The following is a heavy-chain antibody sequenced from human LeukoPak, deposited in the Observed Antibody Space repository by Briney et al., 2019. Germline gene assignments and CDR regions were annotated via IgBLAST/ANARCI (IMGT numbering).Heavy chain of an antibody. D-gene: IGHD5-18*01. J-gene: IGHJ4*02. Sequence: PGRSLRLSCAASGFTFSNYGMHWVRQAPGKGLEWVALISYDGSNKYYADSVEGRFTISRDDSKNTLYLQMNSLRPEDTAMYYCARDFEFTTEDTFASPDYWGQGTLVTVSS. CDR2: ISYDGSNK. CDR3: ARDFEFTTEDTFASPDY. V-gene: IGHV3-30*03. CDR1: GFTFSNYG.